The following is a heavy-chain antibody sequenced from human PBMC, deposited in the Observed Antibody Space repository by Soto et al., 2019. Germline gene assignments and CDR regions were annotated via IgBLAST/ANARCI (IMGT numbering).Heavy chain of an antibody. CDR1: GLTLSSYA. CDR3: TRVRLGSSRSSDY. CDR2: ISYDGSNK. D-gene: IGHD6-19*01. J-gene: IGHJ4*02. V-gene: IGHV3-30*03. Sequence: GGSWRLSCAASGLTLSSYAMHGARQAPGKGREGAAVISYDGSNKYYPDSGKGRFTISRDNYKNTLYQKMNSLKTDDTAVYYCTRVRLGSSRSSDYWGQGILVTVSS.